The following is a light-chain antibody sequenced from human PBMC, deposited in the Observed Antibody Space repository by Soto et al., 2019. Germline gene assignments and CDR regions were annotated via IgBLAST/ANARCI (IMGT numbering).Light chain of an antibody. Sequence: EIVLTQSPATLSLSPGERATLSCSASQSVSKYLAWYQQRPGQAPRLLIFDVSYRSTGTPARFSGSGSGTDFTLTISSLEPEDFAVYYCQQRTNWQLTFGGGTRVEIK. V-gene: IGKV3-11*01. J-gene: IGKJ4*01. CDR2: DVS. CDR3: QQRTNWQLT. CDR1: QSVSKY.